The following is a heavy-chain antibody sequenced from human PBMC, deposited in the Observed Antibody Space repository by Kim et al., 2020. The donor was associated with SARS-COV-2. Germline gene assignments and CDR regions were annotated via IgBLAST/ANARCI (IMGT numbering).Heavy chain of an antibody. D-gene: IGHD3-22*01. CDR1: GGTFSSYA. J-gene: IGHJ3*02. CDR3: ARCEVPMIAYPGAFDI. V-gene: IGHV1-69*13. CDR2: IIPIFGTA. Sequence: SVKVSCKASGGTFSSYAISWVRQAPGQGLEWMGGIIPIFGTANYAQKFQGRVTITADESTSTAYMELSSLRSEDTAVYYCARCEVPMIAYPGAFDIWGQGTMVTVSS.